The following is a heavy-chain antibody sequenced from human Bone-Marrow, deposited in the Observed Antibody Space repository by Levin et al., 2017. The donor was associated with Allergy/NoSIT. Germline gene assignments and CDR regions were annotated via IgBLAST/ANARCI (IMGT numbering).Heavy chain of an antibody. V-gene: IGHV1-8*01. CDR3: ARGDCYSGSCDGPDWCDP. D-gene: IGHD1-26*01. Sequence: ASVKVSCKTSGYSFTSYNVYWVRQAPGQGLEWMGYINPNSGNTGYAQKFQGRVIMTRNSSITTAYMELSGLRFEDTAIYYCARGDCYSGSCDGPDWCDPWSQGTQVTV. J-gene: IGHJ5*02. CDR2: INPNSGNT. CDR1: GYSFTSYN.